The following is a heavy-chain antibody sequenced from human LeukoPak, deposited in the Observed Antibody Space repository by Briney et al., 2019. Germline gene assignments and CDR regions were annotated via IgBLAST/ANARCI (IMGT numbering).Heavy chain of an antibody. J-gene: IGHJ4*02. CDR1: GFTFSSYA. Sequence: PGGSLRLSCAASGFTFSSYAMSWVRQAPGKGLEWVSAISGSGGSTYYADSVKGRFTISRDNSKNTLYLQMNSLRAEDTAVYYCAKGHIVVVVAATGGYYFDYWGQGTLVTVPS. CDR3: AKGHIVVVVAATGGYYFDY. CDR2: ISGSGGST. D-gene: IGHD2-15*01. V-gene: IGHV3-23*01.